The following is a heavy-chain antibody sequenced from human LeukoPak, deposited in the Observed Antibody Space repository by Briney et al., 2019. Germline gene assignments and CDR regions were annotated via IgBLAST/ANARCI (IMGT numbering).Heavy chain of an antibody. CDR3: ARDREYCSGGSCIYYYGMDV. Sequence: PGGSLRLSCAASGFTFSSYAMHWVRQAPGKGLEWVAVISYDGSNKYYADSVKGRFTISRDNSKNTLYLQMNSLRAEDTAVYYCARDREYCSGGSCIYYYGMDVWGQGTTVTVSS. D-gene: IGHD2-15*01. J-gene: IGHJ6*02. CDR1: GFTFSSYA. V-gene: IGHV3-30-3*01. CDR2: ISYDGSNK.